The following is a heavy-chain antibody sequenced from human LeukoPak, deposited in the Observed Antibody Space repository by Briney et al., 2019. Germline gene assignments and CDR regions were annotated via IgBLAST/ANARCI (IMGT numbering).Heavy chain of an antibody. J-gene: IGHJ5*02. CDR1: GGSISSYY. CDR2: IYYSGST. D-gene: IGHD4-17*01. CDR3: ARGLPIYPVTTKGAGYNWFDP. V-gene: IGHV4-59*01. Sequence: SETLSLTCTVSGGSISSYYWSWIRQPPGKGLEWIGYIYYSGSTNYNPSLKSRVTISVDTSKNQFSLKLSSVTAADTAVYYCARGLPIYPVTTKGAGYNWFDPWGQGTLVTVSS.